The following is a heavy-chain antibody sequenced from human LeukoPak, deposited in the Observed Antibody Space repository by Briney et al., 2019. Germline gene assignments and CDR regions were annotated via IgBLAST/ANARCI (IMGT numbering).Heavy chain of an antibody. D-gene: IGHD6-13*01. CDR1: GGSISSGGYS. V-gene: IGHV4-30-2*01. J-gene: IGHJ4*02. Sequence: PSETLPLTCAVSGGSISSGGYSWSWIRQPPGKGLEWIGYIYHSGSTYYNPSLKSRVTISVDRSKNQFSLKLSSVTAADTAVYYCARERAAAFDYWGQGTLVTVSS. CDR2: IYHSGST. CDR3: ARERAAAFDY.